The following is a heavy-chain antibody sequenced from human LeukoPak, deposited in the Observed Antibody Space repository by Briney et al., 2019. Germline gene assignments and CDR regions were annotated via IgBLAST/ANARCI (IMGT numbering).Heavy chain of an antibody. Sequence: SETLSLTCTVSGGSISSYYWSWIRQPAGKGLEWIGRIYTSGSTNYNPSLKSRVTMSVDTSKNQFSLKLSSVTAADTAVYYCAKKGYAGSGTYSYYFDYWGQGTLVTVSS. J-gene: IGHJ4*02. CDR1: GGSISSYY. CDR2: IYTSGST. V-gene: IGHV4-4*07. CDR3: AKKGYAGSGTYSYYFDY. D-gene: IGHD3-10*01.